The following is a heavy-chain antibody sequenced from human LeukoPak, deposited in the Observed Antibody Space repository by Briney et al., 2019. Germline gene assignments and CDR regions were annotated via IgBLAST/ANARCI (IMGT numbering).Heavy chain of an antibody. J-gene: IGHJ3*02. D-gene: IGHD3-9*01. Sequence: SETLSLTCTVSGGSISSSSYYWGWIRQPPGKGLEWIGSIYYSGSTYYEPYFKSRVTISVDTSTKQFSLKLSSATAADTAVYYCASTTAYDILTGYYPLLGCIWGQGTMVTVSS. CDR2: IYYSGST. CDR1: GGSISSSSYY. V-gene: IGHV4-39*01. CDR3: ASTTAYDILTGYYPLLGCI.